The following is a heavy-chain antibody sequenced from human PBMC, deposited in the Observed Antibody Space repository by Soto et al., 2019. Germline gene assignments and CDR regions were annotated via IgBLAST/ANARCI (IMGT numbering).Heavy chain of an antibody. CDR2: TYYRSMWYN. D-gene: IGHD1-7*01. CDR1: GDSVSSNSAA. J-gene: IGHJ6*03. CDR3: AGTTSHQWYYMDV. V-gene: IGHV6-1*01. Sequence: SQTLSLTCAISGDSVSSNSAAWNWIRLSPSRGLEWLARTYYRSMWYNDYAVSVRSRITVNPVTSKNQFSLQLTSVTPEDMAVYYCAGTTSHQWYYMDVWGKGTTVTVSS.